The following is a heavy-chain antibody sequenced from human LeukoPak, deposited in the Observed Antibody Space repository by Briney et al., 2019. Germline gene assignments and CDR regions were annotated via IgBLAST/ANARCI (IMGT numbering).Heavy chain of an antibody. D-gene: IGHD1-7*01. CDR1: GGTFSSYA. CDR3: ASASHNWNYLTPDFDY. Sequence: SVKVSCKASGGTFSSYAISWVRQAPGQGLEWMGGIIPIIGTANYAQKFQGRVTITADESTSTAYMELSSLRSEDTAVYYCASASHNWNYLTPDFDYWGQGTLVTVSS. CDR2: IIPIIGTA. J-gene: IGHJ4*02. V-gene: IGHV1-69*01.